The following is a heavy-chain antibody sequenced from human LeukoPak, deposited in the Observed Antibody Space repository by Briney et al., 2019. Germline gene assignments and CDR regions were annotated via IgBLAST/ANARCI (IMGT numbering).Heavy chain of an antibody. D-gene: IGHD3-3*01. J-gene: IGHJ4*02. Sequence: ASVKVSCKASGYTFTGYYMHWVRQAPGQGLEWMGWINPNSGGTNYAQKLQGRVTMTRDTSISTAYMELSRLRSDDTAVYYCARGRFLEWLLEDYFDYWGQGTLVTVSS. CDR2: INPNSGGT. CDR1: GYTFTGYY. V-gene: IGHV1-2*02. CDR3: ARGRFLEWLLEDYFDY.